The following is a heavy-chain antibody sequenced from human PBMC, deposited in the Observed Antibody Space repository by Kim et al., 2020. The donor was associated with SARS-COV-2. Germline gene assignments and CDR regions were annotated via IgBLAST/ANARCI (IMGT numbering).Heavy chain of an antibody. CDR1: GGSISSSSYY. Sequence: SETLSLTCTVSGGSISSSSYYWGWIRQPPGKGLEWIGSIYYSGSTYYNPSLKSRVTISVDTSKNQFSLKLSSVTAADTAVYYCARVPGVFSPLDPWGQGTLVTVSA. D-gene: IGHD3-16*01. CDR3: ARVPGVFSPLDP. CDR2: IYYSGST. J-gene: IGHJ5*02. V-gene: IGHV4-39*01.